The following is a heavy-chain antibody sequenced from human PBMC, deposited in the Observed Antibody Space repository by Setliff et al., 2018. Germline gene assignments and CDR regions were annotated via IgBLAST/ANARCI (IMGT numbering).Heavy chain of an antibody. CDR1: GVSIRSYY. D-gene: IGHD3-10*01. CDR3: AASRAYTGAVEEWFLPKTFDF. CDR2: IFYSGSS. J-gene: IGHJ4*02. V-gene: IGHV4-59*12. Sequence: PSETLSLTCTVSGVSIRSYYWSWIRQPPGKGLEWIGYIFYSGSSNYNPSLKSRVTLSIDTSKNQFSLKLSSVTAADAALYYCAASRAYTGAVEEWFLPKTFDFWGQGSPVTVSS.